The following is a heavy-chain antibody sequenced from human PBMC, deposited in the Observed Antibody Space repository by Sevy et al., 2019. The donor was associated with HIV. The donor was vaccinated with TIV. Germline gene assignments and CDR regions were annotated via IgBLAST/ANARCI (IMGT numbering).Heavy chain of an antibody. CDR1: GYSISSGYY. Sequence: SETLSLTCAVSGYSISSGYYWGWIRQPPGKGLEWIGSIYHSGSTYYNPSLKSRVTISVDTSKNQFSLKLSSVTAADTAVYYCARGEITYYYDSSGGVAGMDVWGQGTTVTVSS. D-gene: IGHD3-22*01. J-gene: IGHJ6*02. CDR3: ARGEITYYYDSSGGVAGMDV. CDR2: IYHSGST. V-gene: IGHV4-38-2*01.